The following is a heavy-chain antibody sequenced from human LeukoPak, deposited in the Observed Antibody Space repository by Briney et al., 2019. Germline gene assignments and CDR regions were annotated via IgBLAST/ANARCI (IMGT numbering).Heavy chain of an antibody. CDR1: GFTFSDFA. J-gene: IGHJ3*02. Sequence: GGSLKLSCAASGFTFSDFAMNWVRQAPGKGLEWVSSITRVSTYIYYAESAQGRFTISRDNHKDLLYLQLNSLRGDDTGIYYCTRDRNDYGDPDAFDIWGQGTVVTVSS. CDR3: TRDRNDYGDPDAFDI. V-gene: IGHV3-21*01. CDR2: ITRVSTYI. D-gene: IGHD4-17*01.